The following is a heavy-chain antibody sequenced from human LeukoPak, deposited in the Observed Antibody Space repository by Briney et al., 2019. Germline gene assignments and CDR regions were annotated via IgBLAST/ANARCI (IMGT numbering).Heavy chain of an antibody. Sequence: ASVTVSCKASGYSFTNYDINWVRLATGQGLEWMGWMHPHSGNTGYAQNFQGRVTMTRNTSITTAYMELSSLRSEDTAVYYCARVLDRTKFDPWGQGTLVTVSS. D-gene: IGHD1-1*01. CDR3: ARVLDRTKFDP. J-gene: IGHJ5*02. CDR1: GYSFTNYD. CDR2: MHPHSGNT. V-gene: IGHV1-8*01.